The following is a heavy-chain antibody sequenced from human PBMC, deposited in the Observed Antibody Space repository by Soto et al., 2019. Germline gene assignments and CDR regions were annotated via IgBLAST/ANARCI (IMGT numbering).Heavy chain of an antibody. Sequence: EVQLVESGGGLVQPGRSLTLSCAASGFTFDDYAMHWVRQAPGKGLEWVSGISWNSGSIGYADSVKGRFTISRDNAKNSMYLQMNSLRAEDTALYYCAKDIRGSGWYLTFDYWGQGTLVTVSS. J-gene: IGHJ4*02. CDR3: AKDIRGSGWYLTFDY. CDR2: ISWNSGSI. V-gene: IGHV3-9*01. D-gene: IGHD6-19*01. CDR1: GFTFDDYA.